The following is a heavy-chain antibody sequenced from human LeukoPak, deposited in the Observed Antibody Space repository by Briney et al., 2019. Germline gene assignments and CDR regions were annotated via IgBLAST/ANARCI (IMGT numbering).Heavy chain of an antibody. V-gene: IGHV3-23*01. Sequence: GGSLRLSCAASGFTFSSYAMSWVRQAPGKGLEWVSAISGSGGSTYYADSVKGRFTISRDKSKNTLYLQMNSLRAEDTAVYYCAKDRYYYDSSGATFDYWGQGTLVTVSS. D-gene: IGHD3-22*01. CDR1: GFTFSSYA. CDR3: AKDRYYYDSSGATFDY. CDR2: ISGSGGST. J-gene: IGHJ4*02.